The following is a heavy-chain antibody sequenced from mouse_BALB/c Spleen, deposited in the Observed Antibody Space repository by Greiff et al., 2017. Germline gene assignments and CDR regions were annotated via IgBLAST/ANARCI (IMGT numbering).Heavy chain of an antibody. V-gene: IGHV1-9*01. D-gene: IGHD2-3*01. J-gene: IGHJ4*01. Sequence: QVQLQQSGAELMKPGASVKISCTATGYTFSSYWIEWVKQRPGHGLEWIGEILPGSGSTNYNEKFKGKATFTADTSSNTAYMQLSSLTSEDSAVYYCARMGGEIYYYAMDYWGQGTSVTVSS. CDR2: ILPGSGST. CDR1: GYTFSSYW. CDR3: ARMGGEIYYYAMDY.